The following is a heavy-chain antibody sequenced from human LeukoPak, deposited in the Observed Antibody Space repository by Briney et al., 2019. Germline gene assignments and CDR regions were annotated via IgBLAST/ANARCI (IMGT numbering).Heavy chain of an antibody. CDR1: GFTFSSYW. J-gene: IGHJ4*02. V-gene: IGHV3-7*01. Sequence: GGSLRLSCAASGFTFSSYWMSWVRQAPGKGLEWVANIKHDGSEKYYVDSVKGRFTISRDNAKNSLYLQMNSLRAEDTAVYYCARDIPDYYDSSGSNFDYWGQGTLVTVSS. CDR2: IKHDGSEK. D-gene: IGHD3-22*01. CDR3: ARDIPDYYDSSGSNFDY.